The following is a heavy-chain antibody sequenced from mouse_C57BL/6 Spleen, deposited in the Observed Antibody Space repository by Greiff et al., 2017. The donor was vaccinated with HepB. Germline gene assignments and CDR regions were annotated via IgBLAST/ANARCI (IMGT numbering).Heavy chain of an antibody. D-gene: IGHD6-1*01. CDR2: ISSGSSTI. CDR1: GFTFSDYG. CDR3: ARYSLYYAMDY. V-gene: IGHV5-17*01. Sequence: EVKLVESGGGLVKPGGSLKLSCAASGFTFSDYGMHWVRQTPEKGLEWVAYISSGSSTIYYADTVKGRFTISRDNANNTPFLQMTSLRSEDTAMYYCARYSLYYAMDYWGQGTSVTVSS. J-gene: IGHJ4*01.